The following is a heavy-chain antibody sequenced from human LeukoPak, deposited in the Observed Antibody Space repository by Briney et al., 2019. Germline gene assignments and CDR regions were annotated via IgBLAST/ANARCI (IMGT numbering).Heavy chain of an antibody. J-gene: IGHJ4*03. Sequence: SETLTLTCAVYGGSFSRYYWSWIRQSPGKGLEWIAEIDHRGDTNYNPSVKSRVTISVDTSKNQFSLKVRSLSAADTAVYYCARGATISETGYFDFWGQGTPVTVSS. CDR3: ARGATISETGYFDF. CDR1: GGSFSRYY. D-gene: IGHD5-24*01. V-gene: IGHV4-34*01. CDR2: IDHRGDT.